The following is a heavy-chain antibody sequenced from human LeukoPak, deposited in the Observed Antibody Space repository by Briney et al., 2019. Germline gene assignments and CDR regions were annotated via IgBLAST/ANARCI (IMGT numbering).Heavy chain of an antibody. Sequence: GGSLRLSCAASGFTFNSYWMHWVRQAPGKGLVWVSHINSDGSSTAYADSVKGRFTISRDNAKNTLYLQMNSLSAEDTAVYYCARDHIVSARGRAFDIWGQGTMFTVSS. J-gene: IGHJ3*02. CDR1: GFTFNSYW. CDR2: INSDGSST. CDR3: ARDHIVSARGRAFDI. D-gene: IGHD3-16*02. V-gene: IGHV3-74*01.